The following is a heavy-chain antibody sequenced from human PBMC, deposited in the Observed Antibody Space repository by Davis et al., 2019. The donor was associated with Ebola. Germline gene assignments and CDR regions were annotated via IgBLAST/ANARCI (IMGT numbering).Heavy chain of an antibody. V-gene: IGHV3-48*04. CDR2: ISSSGSTI. Sequence: GGSLRLSCAASGFTFSSYWMSWVRQAPGKGLEWVSYISSSGSTIYYADSVKGRFTISRDNAKNTPYLQMNSLRAEDTAVYYCANGWKYYFDYWGQGTLITVSS. CDR3: ANGWKYYFDY. CDR1: GFTFSSYW. J-gene: IGHJ4*02. D-gene: IGHD6-19*01.